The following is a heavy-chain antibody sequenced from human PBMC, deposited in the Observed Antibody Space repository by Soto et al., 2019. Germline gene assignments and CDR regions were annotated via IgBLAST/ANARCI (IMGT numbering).Heavy chain of an antibody. CDR3: AITQSITMVRGVITSDY. V-gene: IGHV5-10-1*01. D-gene: IGHD3-10*01. J-gene: IGHJ4*02. CDR1: GYSFAGYW. CDR2: IDPSDSQT. Sequence: PGESLKISCKGSGYSFAGYWITWVRQKPGKGLEWMGRIDPSDSQTYYSPSFRGHVTISVTKSITTVFLQWSSLRASDTAMYYCAITQSITMVRGVITSDYWGQGTMVTVSS.